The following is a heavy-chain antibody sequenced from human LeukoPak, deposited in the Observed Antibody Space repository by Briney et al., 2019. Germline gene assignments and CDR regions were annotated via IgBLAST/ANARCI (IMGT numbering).Heavy chain of an antibody. CDR3: ARGRGGKTGEYYFDY. J-gene: IGHJ4*02. Sequence: GASVKVSCKASGYTFTGYYMHWVRQAPGQGLEWMGWINPNSGGTNYAQKFQGRVTMTRDTSISTAYMELSRLRSDDTAVYYCARGRGGKTGEYYFDYWGQGTLVTVSS. D-gene: IGHD1-1*01. CDR1: GYTFTGYY. CDR2: INPNSGGT. V-gene: IGHV1-2*02.